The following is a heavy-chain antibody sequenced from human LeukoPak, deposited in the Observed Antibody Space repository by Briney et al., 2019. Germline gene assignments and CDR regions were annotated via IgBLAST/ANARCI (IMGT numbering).Heavy chain of an antibody. J-gene: IGHJ4*02. D-gene: IGHD3-10*01. V-gene: IGHV3-23*01. CDR2: ISGSGGST. CDR1: RFTFGGYG. CDR3: AKDRDEGFGELLPVVFDY. Sequence: LTGGPLRLSCAASRFTFGGYGMSWLRQAPGKGLEWVSSISGSGGSTHYADSVKGRFTISRDNYKNALFLQMNSLRAEDTAVYYCAKDRDEGFGELLPVVFDYWGQGTRVTVSS.